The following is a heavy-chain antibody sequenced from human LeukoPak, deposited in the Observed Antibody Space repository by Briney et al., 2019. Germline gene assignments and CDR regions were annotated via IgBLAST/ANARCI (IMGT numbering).Heavy chain of an antibody. V-gene: IGHV4-4*07. CDR2: IYTSGST. Sequence: SETLSLTCTVSGGSISSYYWSWIRQPARKGLEWIGRIYTSGSTNYNPSLKSRVTMSVDTSKNQFSLKLSSVTAADTAVYYCAGEGSSGWYGGPMNYWGQGTLVTVSS. CDR1: GGSISSYY. D-gene: IGHD6-19*01. J-gene: IGHJ4*02. CDR3: AGEGSSGWYGGPMNY.